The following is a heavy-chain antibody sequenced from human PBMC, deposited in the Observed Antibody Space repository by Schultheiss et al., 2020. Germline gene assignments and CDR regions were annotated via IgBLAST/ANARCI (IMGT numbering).Heavy chain of an antibody. CDR2: ISSEGNNK. V-gene: IGHV3-30*18. D-gene: IGHD1-26*01. J-gene: IGHJ5*02. CDR3: AKSGTRLGEWENWFDP. CDR1: GITFSSYG. Sequence: GGSLRLSCAASGITFSSYGMHWVRQSPGKGLEWVAAISSEGNNKYYADSVKGRFTISRDNSKNTLFLQMNSLRAEDTAMYYCAKSGTRLGEWENWFDPWGQGNLVTVSS.